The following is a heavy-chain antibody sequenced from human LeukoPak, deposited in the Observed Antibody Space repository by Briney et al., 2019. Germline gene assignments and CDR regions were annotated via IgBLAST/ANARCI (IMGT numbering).Heavy chain of an antibody. V-gene: IGHV4-38-2*02. J-gene: IGHJ4*02. D-gene: IGHD6-6*01. Sequence: SETLSLTCTVSGYSISSGYYWGWIRQPPGKGLEWIGSIYYSGSTYYNPSLKSRVTISVDTSKNQFSLKLSTVTAADTAVYYCARRGQLPFDYWGQGTLVTVSS. CDR1: GYSISSGYY. CDR3: ARRGQLPFDY. CDR2: IYYSGST.